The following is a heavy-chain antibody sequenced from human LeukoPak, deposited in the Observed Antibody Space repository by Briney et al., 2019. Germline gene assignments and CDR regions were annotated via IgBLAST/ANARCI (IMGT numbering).Heavy chain of an antibody. CDR2: MNPNSGNT. Sequence: GASVKVSCKASGYTFTSYGINWVRQATGQGLEWMGWMNPNSGNTGYAQKFQGRVTMTRNTSISTAYMELSSLRSEDTAVYYCARGPRYYDFWSGEYNWFDPWGQGTLVTVSS. V-gene: IGHV1-8*02. D-gene: IGHD3-3*01. J-gene: IGHJ5*02. CDR3: ARGPRYYDFWSGEYNWFDP. CDR1: GYTFTSYG.